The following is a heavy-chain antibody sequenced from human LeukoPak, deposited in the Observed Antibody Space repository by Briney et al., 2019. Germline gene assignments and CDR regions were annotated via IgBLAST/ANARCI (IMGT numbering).Heavy chain of an antibody. V-gene: IGHV3-7*01. J-gene: IGHJ5*02. CDR1: GFLVNNYY. CDR3: ARVKGYCSSTSCFRWFDP. CDR2: IKQDGSEK. Sequence: PGGSLRLSCTVSGFLVNNYYMSWVRQAPGKGLEWVANIKQDGSEKYYVDSVKGRFTISRDNAKNSLYLQMNSLRAEDTAVYYCARVKGYCSSTSCFRWFDPWGQGTLVTVSS. D-gene: IGHD2-2*01.